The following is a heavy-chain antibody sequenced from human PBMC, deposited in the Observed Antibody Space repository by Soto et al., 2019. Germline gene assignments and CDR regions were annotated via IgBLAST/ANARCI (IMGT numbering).Heavy chain of an antibody. V-gene: IGHV1-69*04. D-gene: IGHD2-8*01. CDR3: AREVCGMDV. CDR2: IIPILGIT. CDR1: GGTFSSYT. J-gene: IGHJ6*02. Sequence: ASVKVSCKASGGTFSSYTISWVRQAPGQGLEWMGRIIPILGITNYAQKFQGRVTITADKSASTAYMELSSLRSEDTAVYYCAREVCGMDVWGQGTTVTVSS.